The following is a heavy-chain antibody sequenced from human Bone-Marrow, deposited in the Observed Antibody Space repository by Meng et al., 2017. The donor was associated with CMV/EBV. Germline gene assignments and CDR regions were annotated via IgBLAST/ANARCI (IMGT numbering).Heavy chain of an antibody. Sequence: RLSGVASGFTFSHYGMSGVRQAPGKGLEWVSVINSDGSSRYYADSVKGRFAISRDNSKNTLFLEMNSLSAEDTAVYYCARDFAPDYWGQGALVTVSS. J-gene: IGHJ4*02. CDR1: GFTFSHYG. V-gene: IGHV3-23*03. CDR2: INSDGSSR. D-gene: IGHD3-3*01. CDR3: ARDFAPDY.